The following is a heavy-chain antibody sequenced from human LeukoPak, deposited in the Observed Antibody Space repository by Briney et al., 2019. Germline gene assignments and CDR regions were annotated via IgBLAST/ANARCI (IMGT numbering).Heavy chain of an antibody. D-gene: IGHD6-13*01. V-gene: IGHV3-30*18. Sequence: GGSLRLSCAASGFTFGSFAMHWVRQSPGKGLEWVAVISYDGRTKYYADSVKGRFTISRDNSNNSLSLQMNSLRAEDTAVYYCAKEGIHMHYYYMDVWGKGTTVTVSS. J-gene: IGHJ6*03. CDR3: AKEGIHMHYYYMDV. CDR2: ISYDGRTK. CDR1: GFTFGSFA.